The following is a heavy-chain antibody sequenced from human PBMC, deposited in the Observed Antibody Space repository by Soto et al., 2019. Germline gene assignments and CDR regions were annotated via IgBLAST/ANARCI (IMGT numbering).Heavy chain of an antibody. Sequence: PWRTCSLTCTVSVGSIVGSYGGGIGQPPGKGLEWIGYIYYSGSTNYNPSLKSRVTISVDTSKNQFSLKLSSVTAADTAVYYCAGNSGYHTAFDYWGQGTLVTVSS. CDR1: VGSIVGSY. J-gene: IGHJ4*02. CDR2: IYYSGST. V-gene: IGHV4-59*08. CDR3: AGNSGYHTAFDY. D-gene: IGHD5-12*01.